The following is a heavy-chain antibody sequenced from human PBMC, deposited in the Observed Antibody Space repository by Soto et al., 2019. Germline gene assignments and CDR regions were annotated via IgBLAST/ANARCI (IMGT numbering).Heavy chain of an antibody. CDR3: ARGASWRYNGFDP. D-gene: IGHD2-2*01. J-gene: IGHJ5*02. CDR2: INPSTDGT. V-gene: IGHV1-2*02. CDR1: GYTFSGFY. Sequence: QVQLVQSGAEVKKPGASVKVSCKASGYTFSGFYVHWVRQAPGQGLEWMGWINPSTDGTVYAQTFQGRVTMTSDTSISTPYMEMSRLTADDTAVFYCARGASWRYNGFDPWGQGTLVTVSS.